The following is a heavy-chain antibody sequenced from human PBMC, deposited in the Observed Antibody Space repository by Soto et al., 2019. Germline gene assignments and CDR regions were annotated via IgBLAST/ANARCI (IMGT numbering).Heavy chain of an antibody. CDR1: GGSISSYY. J-gene: IGHJ6*02. CDR3: AGNIAAAGRRYYGMDV. CDR2: ISTTETT. Sequence: QVQLQESGPGLVKPSETLSLTCTVSGGSISSYYWSWIRQPAGKGLEWIGRISTTETTNYNPSLMSQVSMSLDTSKSQVSLKLSSVTAADAAVYYCAGNIAAAGRRYYGMDVWGQGTTVTVSS. D-gene: IGHD6-13*01. V-gene: IGHV4-4*07.